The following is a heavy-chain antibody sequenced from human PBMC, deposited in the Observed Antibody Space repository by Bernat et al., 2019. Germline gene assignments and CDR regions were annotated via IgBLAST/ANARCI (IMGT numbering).Heavy chain of an antibody. Sequence: QVQLVQSGAEVKKPGASVKVSCKASGYTFTNYGISWVRQAPGQGLEWLGWISGYNGNTNYAQKLQGRVTMTTDTSTSTAYMDLRSLRSVDTAVYYCARAYQRLDNGYGAFDYWGQGTLVTVSS. V-gene: IGHV1-18*01. CDR1: GYTFTNYG. CDR3: ARAYQRLDNGYGAFDY. J-gene: IGHJ4*02. CDR2: ISGYNGNT. D-gene: IGHD5-12*01.